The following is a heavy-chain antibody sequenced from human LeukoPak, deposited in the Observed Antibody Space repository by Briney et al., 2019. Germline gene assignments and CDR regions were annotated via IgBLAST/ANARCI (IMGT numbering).Heavy chain of an antibody. D-gene: IGHD3-22*01. CDR1: GFTFSSYW. J-gene: IGHJ4*02. Sequence: GGSLRLSCAASGFTFSSYWMSWVRQAPGKGLEWVANIKQDGSEKYYVDSVKGRFTISRDNAKNSLYLQMNSLRAEDTAVYYCARAVGYYDSSGYYGCNYWGQGTLVTVSS. CDR3: ARAVGYYDSSGYYGCNY. V-gene: IGHV3-7*01. CDR2: IKQDGSEK.